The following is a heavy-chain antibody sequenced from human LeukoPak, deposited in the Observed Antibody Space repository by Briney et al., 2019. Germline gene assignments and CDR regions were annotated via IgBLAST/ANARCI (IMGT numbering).Heavy chain of an antibody. CDR1: GYSISSGCY. J-gene: IGHJ3*02. V-gene: IGHV4-38-2*02. CDR2: IYHSGST. Sequence: PSETLSLTCTVSGYSISSGCYWGWIRQPPGKGLEWIGSIYHSGSTYYNPSLKSRVTISVDTSKNQFSLKLSSVTAADTAVYYCARSTNYYYDSSGSDAFDIWGQGTMVTVSS. CDR3: ARSTNYYYDSSGSDAFDI. D-gene: IGHD3-22*01.